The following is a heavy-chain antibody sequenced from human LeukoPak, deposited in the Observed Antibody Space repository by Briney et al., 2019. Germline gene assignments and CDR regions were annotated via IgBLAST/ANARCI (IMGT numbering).Heavy chain of an antibody. J-gene: IGHJ5*02. CDR1: GGSISSGDYY. Sequence: PSQTLSLTCTVSGGSISSGDYYWSWIRQPPGKGLEWIGYIYYSGSTYYNPSLKSRVTISVDTSKNQFSLKLSSVTAADMAVYYCAREVVVAAGRWFDPWGQGTLVTVSS. D-gene: IGHD2-15*01. CDR2: IYYSGST. CDR3: AREVVVAAGRWFDP. V-gene: IGHV4-30-4*01.